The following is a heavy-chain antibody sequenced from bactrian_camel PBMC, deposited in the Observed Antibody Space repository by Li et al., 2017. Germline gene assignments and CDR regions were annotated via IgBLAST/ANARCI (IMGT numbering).Heavy chain of an antibody. CDR1: GFPFSTYGYD. D-gene: IGHD2*01. CDR2: VNSGGGYT. V-gene: IGHV3S40*01. CDR3: TKSGGVWADFEY. Sequence: DVQLVESGGDLVRPGGSLRIACAASGFPFSTYGYDIHWVRQAPGKGLEWVSSVNSGGGYTYYADSVKGRFTIYRDNAKNTLYLQLNSLKAEDTAMYYCTKSGGVWADFEYWGQGTQVTVS. J-gene: IGHJ6*01.